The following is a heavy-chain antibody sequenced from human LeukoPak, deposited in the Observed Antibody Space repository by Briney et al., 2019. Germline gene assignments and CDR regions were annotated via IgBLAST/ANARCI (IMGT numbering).Heavy chain of an antibody. CDR1: GFTFSSYS. J-gene: IGHJ4*02. Sequence: GGSLRLSCAASGFTFSSYSMNWVRQAPGEGLEWVSSISSSSSYIYYADSVKGRFTISRDNAKNSLYLQMNSLRAEDTAVYYCASPALDTSGHWGQGTLVTVSS. V-gene: IGHV3-21*01. D-gene: IGHD3-22*01. CDR3: ASPALDTSGH. CDR2: ISSSSSYI.